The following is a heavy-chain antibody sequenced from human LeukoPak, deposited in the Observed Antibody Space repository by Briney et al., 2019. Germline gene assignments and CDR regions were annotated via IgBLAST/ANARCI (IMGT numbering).Heavy chain of an antibody. Sequence: GGSLRLSCAASGFTFSSYVMTWVRQAPGKGLEWVSAISRSGGNTYYADSVKGQFTVSRDNSKNTLYLQLNSLRAEDTALYYCARDADPSADSYNVNYFDFWGQGTLVTVSS. CDR2: ISRSGGNT. CDR3: ARDADPSADSYNVNYFDF. V-gene: IGHV3-23*01. CDR1: GFTFSSYV. J-gene: IGHJ4*02. D-gene: IGHD1-1*01.